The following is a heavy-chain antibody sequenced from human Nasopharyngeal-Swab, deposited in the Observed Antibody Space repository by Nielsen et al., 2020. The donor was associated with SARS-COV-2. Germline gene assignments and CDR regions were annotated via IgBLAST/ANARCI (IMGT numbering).Heavy chain of an antibody. J-gene: IGHJ4*02. Sequence: GGSVRRSCAASGFIFSSYAMHWVRQAPGKGLEWVAVISYDGSNKYYADSVEGRFTISRDNSKNTLYLQMNSLRAEDTAVYYCARGGGIVVVITYYFDYWGQGTLVTVSS. CDR3: ARGGGIVVVITYYFDY. D-gene: IGHD3-22*01. CDR1: GFIFSSYA. V-gene: IGHV3-30-3*01. CDR2: ISYDGSNK.